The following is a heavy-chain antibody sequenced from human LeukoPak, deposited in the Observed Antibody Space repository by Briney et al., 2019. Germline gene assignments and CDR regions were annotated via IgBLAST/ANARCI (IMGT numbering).Heavy chain of an antibody. CDR3: ASRYCSGGSCYNRYYFDY. CDR2: ITGSGGST. D-gene: IGHD2-15*01. V-gene: IGHV3-23*01. CDR1: GFTFTNYA. Sequence: GGSLRLSCAASGFTFTNYAMSWVRQAPGKGLEWVSAITGSGGSTYYADALKGRFTISRDNAKNTLYLQMTSLRAEDTAIYYCASRYCSGGSCYNRYYFDYWGQGTLVTVSS. J-gene: IGHJ4*02.